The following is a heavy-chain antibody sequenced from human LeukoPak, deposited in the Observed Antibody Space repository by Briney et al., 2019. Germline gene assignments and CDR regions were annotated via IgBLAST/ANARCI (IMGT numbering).Heavy chain of an antibody. V-gene: IGHV3-23*01. CDR2: VTGRGVTT. J-gene: IGHJ4*01. D-gene: IGHD4-17*01. CDR3: ASDPNGDYVGALGF. CDR1: GFAFSSYA. Sequence: GGSLRLSCADSGFAFSSYALAWVRQAPGKGLEWVSAVTGRGVTTHYADSVKGRFTISRDNSKKTMYLQMNSLRAEDTAIYYCASDPNGDYVGALGFWGRGTLVTVSS.